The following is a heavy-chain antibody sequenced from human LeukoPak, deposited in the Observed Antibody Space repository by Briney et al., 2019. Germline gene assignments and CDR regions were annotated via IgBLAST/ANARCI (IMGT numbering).Heavy chain of an antibody. J-gene: IGHJ4*02. CDR2: VDPEDGET. CDR3: ARGHSSSPQDY. D-gene: IGHD6-6*01. Sequence: ASVKISSKVSGYTFTDYYMHWVQQAPGKGLEWMGLVDPEDGETIYAEKFQGRVTITADTSTDTAYMELSSLRSEDTAVYYCARGHSSSPQDYWGQGTLVTVSS. CDR1: GYTFTDYY. V-gene: IGHV1-69-2*01.